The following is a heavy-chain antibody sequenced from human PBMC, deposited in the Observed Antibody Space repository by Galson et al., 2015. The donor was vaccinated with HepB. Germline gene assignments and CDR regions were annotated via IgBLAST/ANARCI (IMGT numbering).Heavy chain of an antibody. Sequence: SLRLSCAASGFTFANYVMNWVRQAPGKGLEWVSSISGSGGSTYYRGSFKGRFTISGDNSKNTVYLQMKSLRADDTAVYYCAKNSGSNWFVPHHFDSWGQGTLVTVSS. CDR2: ISGSGGST. V-gene: IGHV3-23*01. CDR1: GFTFANYV. CDR3: AKNSGSNWFVPHHFDS. J-gene: IGHJ4*02. D-gene: IGHD6-13*01.